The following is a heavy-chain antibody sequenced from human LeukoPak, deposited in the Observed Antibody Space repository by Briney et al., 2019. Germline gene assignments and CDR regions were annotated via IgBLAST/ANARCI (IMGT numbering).Heavy chain of an antibody. CDR3: ARATMFYGGRDAFDI. Sequence: SVTLSLTCTVSGGSISSYYWSWIRQPPGKGLEWIGYIYYSGSTNYNPSLKSRVTISVDTSKNQFSLKLSFVTAADTAVYYCARATMFYGGRDAFDIWGQGTMVTVSS. CDR1: GGSISSYY. CDR2: IYYSGST. V-gene: IGHV4-59*01. J-gene: IGHJ3*02. D-gene: IGHD4-23*01.